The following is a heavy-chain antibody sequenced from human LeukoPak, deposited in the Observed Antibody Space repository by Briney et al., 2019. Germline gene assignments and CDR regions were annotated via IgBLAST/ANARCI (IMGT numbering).Heavy chain of an antibody. Sequence: PGGSLRLSCAASGFTFSDYYMSWIRQAPGKGLEWVSYISSSSGYTKYADSVKGRFTISRDNAKNSLYLQMNSLRAEDTAVYYCARDWPTIAAAGTIPEYFQHWGQGTLVTVSS. CDR3: ARDWPTIAAAGTIPEYFQH. V-gene: IGHV3-11*06. D-gene: IGHD6-13*01. CDR2: ISSSSGYT. CDR1: GFTFSDYY. J-gene: IGHJ1*01.